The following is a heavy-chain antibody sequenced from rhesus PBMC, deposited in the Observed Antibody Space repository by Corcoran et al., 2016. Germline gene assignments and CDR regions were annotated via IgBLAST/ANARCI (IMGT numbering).Heavy chain of an antibody. Sequence: QVTLKESGPALVTPTQTLTLTCTFSGFSSSTCAMGVGWSRQPPGQALEWLARIYWYDDKYYSTSLKSRLTISKDTSKNQVVLTMTNMDPVDTATYYCARVRGYEDDYGYFNFDYWGQGVLVTVSS. J-gene: IGHJ4*01. CDR3: ARVRGYEDDYGYFNFDY. CDR1: GFSSSTCAMG. CDR2: IYWYDDK. D-gene: IGHD3-9*01. V-gene: IGHV2S1*01.